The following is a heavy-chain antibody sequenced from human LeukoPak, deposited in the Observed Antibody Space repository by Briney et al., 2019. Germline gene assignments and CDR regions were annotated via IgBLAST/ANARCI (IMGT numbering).Heavy chain of an antibody. J-gene: IGHJ4*02. D-gene: IGHD3-3*01. CDR2: IIPIFGTA. Sequence: SVKVSCKASGYSFTSYAISWVRQAPGQGLEWMGGIIPIFGTANYAQKFQGRVTITADESTSTAYMELSSLRSEDTAVYYCARTANHNLEWLFFDYWGQGTLVTVSS. V-gene: IGHV1-69*13. CDR3: ARTANHNLEWLFFDY. CDR1: GYSFTSYA.